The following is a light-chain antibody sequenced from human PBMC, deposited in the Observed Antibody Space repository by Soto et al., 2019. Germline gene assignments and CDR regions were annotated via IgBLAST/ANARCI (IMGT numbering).Light chain of an antibody. CDR2: GNN. J-gene: IGLJ1*01. CDR3: AAWDDSLSGYV. V-gene: IGLV1-47*02. Sequence: QSVLTQPPSASGTPGQRVTISCSGSSSNIGSNYVYWYQQLPGTAHKLLIFGNNQRPSGVPDRFSGSKSGTSASLAISGLRSEDEADYYCAAWDDSLSGYVFGTGTKVTVL. CDR1: SSNIGSNY.